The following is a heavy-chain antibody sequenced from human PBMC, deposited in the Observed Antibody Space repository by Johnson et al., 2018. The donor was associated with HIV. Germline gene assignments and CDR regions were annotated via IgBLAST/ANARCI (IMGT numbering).Heavy chain of an antibody. J-gene: IGHJ3*02. CDR1: GFTFSSYW. Sequence: VQLVESGGGLVQPGGSLRLSCAASGFTFSSYWMSWVRQAPGKGLEWVANIKQDGSEKYYVDYVKGRFTISRDNAKNSLYLQMNSLRAEDTAVYYCARDVGLLAYCGGDCADAFDIWGQGTMVTVSS. D-gene: IGHD2-21*01. V-gene: IGHV3-7*01. CDR2: IKQDGSEK. CDR3: ARDVGLLAYCGGDCADAFDI.